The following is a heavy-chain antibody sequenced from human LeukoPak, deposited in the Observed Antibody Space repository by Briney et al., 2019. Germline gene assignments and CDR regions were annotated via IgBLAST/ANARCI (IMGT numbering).Heavy chain of an antibody. CDR1: VCTFTSDG. CDR3: ARRSSNYWSFDY. Sequence: VHVSYMASVCTFTSDGISWGLEAPGHRLEWIGWISAYNGNTNYAQKLQGRVTMTTDTSKSTAYMELRSLRSDDTAVYYCARRSSNYWSFDYWGQGTLVTVSS. J-gene: IGHJ4*02. CDR2: ISAYNGNT. V-gene: IGHV1-18*01. D-gene: IGHD4-11*01.